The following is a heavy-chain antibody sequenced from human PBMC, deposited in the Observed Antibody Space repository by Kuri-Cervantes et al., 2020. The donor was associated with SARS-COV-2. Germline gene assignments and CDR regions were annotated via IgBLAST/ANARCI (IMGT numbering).Heavy chain of an antibody. J-gene: IGHJ3*02. D-gene: IGHD4-23*01. CDR2: INPSTGDT. V-gene: IGHV1-46*01. Sequence: ASVKVSCKASGYTFTSYYVHWVRQAPGQGLEWMGVINPSTGDTNYAQKSQGRVTMTRDTSTTTLYMELSSLKSEDTATYYCARERGGDAFDIWGQGTMVTVSS. CDR3: ARERGGDAFDI. CDR1: GYTFTSYY.